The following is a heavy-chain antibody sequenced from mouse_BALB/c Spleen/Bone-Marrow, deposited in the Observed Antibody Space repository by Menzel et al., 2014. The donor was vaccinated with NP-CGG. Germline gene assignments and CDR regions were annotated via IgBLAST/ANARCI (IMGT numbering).Heavy chain of an antibody. Sequence: QVQLQQSGAERVKPGASVKLSCKASGYTFTSYWMHWVKQRPGQGLEWIGEIDPSDSYTNYNQKFKGKATLTVDKSSSTAYMQLSSLTSEDSAVYYCAPRLDYWGQGTTLTVSS. CDR2: IDPSDSYT. V-gene: IGHV1-69*02. CDR3: APRLDY. J-gene: IGHJ2*01. CDR1: GYTFTSYW.